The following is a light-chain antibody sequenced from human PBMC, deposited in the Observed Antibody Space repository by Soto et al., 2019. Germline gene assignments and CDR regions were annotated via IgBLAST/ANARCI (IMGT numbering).Light chain of an antibody. CDR2: DAS. Sequence: DIQMTQPPSPLSASLGERVTITFQASQNINNYLNWYQQKPGRAPKLLIYDASNLEAGVPSRFRGSGSGTDFTFTISRLQPEDIATYYCQQYENLPTFGQGTRLEI. J-gene: IGKJ5*01. V-gene: IGKV1-33*01. CDR1: QNINNY. CDR3: QQYENLPT.